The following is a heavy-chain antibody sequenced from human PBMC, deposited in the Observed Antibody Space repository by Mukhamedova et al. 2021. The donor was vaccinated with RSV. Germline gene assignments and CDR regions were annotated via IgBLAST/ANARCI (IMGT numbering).Heavy chain of an antibody. CDR3: GRGPTVTTIADY. CDR1: SSYA. CDR2: ISYDGGYK. Sequence: SSYAMHWVLQAPGKGLEWVAVISYDGGYKYYADSVKGRFTISRDNSKNTLYLQMNSLRAEDTAVYYCGRGPTVTTIADYWGQGS. D-gene: IGHD4-17*01. V-gene: IGHV3-30-3*01. J-gene: IGHJ4*02.